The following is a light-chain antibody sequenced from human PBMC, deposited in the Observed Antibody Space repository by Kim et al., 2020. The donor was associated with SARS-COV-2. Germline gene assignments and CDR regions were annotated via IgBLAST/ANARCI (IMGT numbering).Light chain of an antibody. CDR2: WAS. V-gene: IGKV4-1*01. CDR1: QSVLYSSKNKNC. CDR3: QQYYSTPLS. J-gene: IGKJ4*01. Sequence: ATINCKSSQSVLYSSKNKNCLAWYQQKPGQPPKLLIYWASTRESGVPDRFSGSGSGTDFTLTISSLQAEDVAVYYCQQYYSTPLSFGGGTKVEIK.